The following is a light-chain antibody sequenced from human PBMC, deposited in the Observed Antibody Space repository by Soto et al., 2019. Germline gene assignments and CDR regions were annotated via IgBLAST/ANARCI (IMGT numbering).Light chain of an antibody. CDR1: QSVSIY. CDR2: DAS. CDR3: QQYNNWPPT. J-gene: IGKJ5*01. Sequence: EIVLAQSPATLSLSPGERATLSCRASQSVSIYLAWYQQKPGQAPRLLIYDASNRATGIPARFSGSGSGTEFTLTISSLQSEDFAVYYCQQYNNWPPTFGQGTRLEIK. V-gene: IGKV3-11*01.